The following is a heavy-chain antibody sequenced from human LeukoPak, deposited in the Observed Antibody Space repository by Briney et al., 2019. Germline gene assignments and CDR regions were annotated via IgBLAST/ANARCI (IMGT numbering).Heavy chain of an antibody. CDR2: IYTSGNT. CDR3: ARDNPAGP. V-gene: IGHV4-4*07. J-gene: IGHJ5*02. D-gene: IGHD1-14*01. CDR1: GGSISGYS. Sequence: SETLCLTCTVSGGSISGYSWSWIRQSAGKGLEWIGRIYTSGNTDYNPSFKSRVTLSIDTSKKQFSLKLASLTAADTAVYYCARDNPAGPWGQGTLVTVSS.